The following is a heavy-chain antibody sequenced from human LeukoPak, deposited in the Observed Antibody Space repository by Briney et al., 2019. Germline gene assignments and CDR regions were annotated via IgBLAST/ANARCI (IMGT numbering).Heavy chain of an antibody. V-gene: IGHV4-39*07. CDR1: GGSISSSSYY. Sequence: SETLSLSCTVSGGSISSSSYYWGWIRQPPGKGLEWIGSIYYSGSTYYNPSLKSRVTISVDTSKNQFSLKLSSVTAADTAVYYCARTPFLIVVVPAWGQGTLGTVSS. D-gene: IGHD2-2*01. CDR2: IYYSGST. J-gene: IGHJ4*02. CDR3: ARTPFLIVVVPA.